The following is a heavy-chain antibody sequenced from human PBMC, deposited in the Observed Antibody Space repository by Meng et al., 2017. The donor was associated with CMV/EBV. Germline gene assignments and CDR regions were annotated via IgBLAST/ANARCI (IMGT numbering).Heavy chain of an antibody. Sequence: GESLKISCAASGFTFSSYEMNWVRQAPGKGLEWVSYISSSGSTIYYADSVKGRFTISRDNAKNSLYLQMNSLRAGDTAVYYCARLGGSDAFDIWGQGTMVTVSS. J-gene: IGHJ3*02. D-gene: IGHD3-16*01. CDR2: ISSSGSTI. CDR3: ARLGGSDAFDI. V-gene: IGHV3-48*03. CDR1: GFTFSSYE.